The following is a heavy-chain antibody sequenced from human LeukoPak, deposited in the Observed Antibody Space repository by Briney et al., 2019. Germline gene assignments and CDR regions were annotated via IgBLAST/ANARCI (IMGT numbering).Heavy chain of an antibody. CDR1: GGSISSGDYY. CDR3: ARDRPEGYYYGMDV. V-gene: IGHV4-30-4*01. CDR2: IYYSGST. J-gene: IGHJ6*04. Sequence: SETLSLTCTVSGGSISSGDYYWSWIRQPPGKGLEWIGYIYYSGSTYYNPSLKSRVTISVDTFKNQFSLKLSSVTAADTAVYYCARDRPEGYYYGMDVWGKGTTVTVSS.